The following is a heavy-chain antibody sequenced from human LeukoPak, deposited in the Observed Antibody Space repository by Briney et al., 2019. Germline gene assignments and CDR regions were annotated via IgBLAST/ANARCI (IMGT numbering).Heavy chain of an antibody. CDR2: INHSGST. D-gene: IGHD2-21*02. Sequence: SETLSLTCAVYGGSFSGYYWSWIRQPPGKGLEWIGEINHSGSTNYNPSLKSRVTISVDTSKNQFSLKLSSVTAADTAVYYCARLGVTSPSWGYHYYYMDVWGKGTTVTVSS. V-gene: IGHV4-34*01. CDR1: GGSFSGYY. J-gene: IGHJ6*03. CDR3: ARLGVTSPSWGYHYYYMDV.